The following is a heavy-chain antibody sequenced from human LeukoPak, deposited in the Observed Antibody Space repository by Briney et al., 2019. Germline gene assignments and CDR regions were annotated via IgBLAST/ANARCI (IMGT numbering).Heavy chain of an antibody. CDR3: ARGPATITFFGVVNWFDP. J-gene: IGHJ5*02. V-gene: IGHV4-59*08. D-gene: IGHD3-3*01. CDR2: IYYSGST. CDR1: GGSISSYY. Sequence: SETLSLTCTVSGGSISSYYWSWIRQPPGKGLEWIGYIYYSGSTNYNPSLKSRVTISVDTSKNQFSLKLSSVTAADAAVDYCARGPATITFFGVVNWFDPWGQGTLVTVSS.